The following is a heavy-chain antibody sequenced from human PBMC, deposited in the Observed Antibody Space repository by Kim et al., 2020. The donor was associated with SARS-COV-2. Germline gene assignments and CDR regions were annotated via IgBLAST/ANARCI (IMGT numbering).Heavy chain of an antibody. D-gene: IGHD1-20*01. CDR2: INAGNGNT. CDR3: ARGHNWNYYYYGVDV. CDR1: GYTFTSYA. V-gene: IGHV1-3*01. Sequence: ASVKVSCKASGYTFTSYAMHWVRQAPGQRLEWMGWINAGNGNTKCSQKFQGRVTITRDTSASTAYMELSSLRSEDTAVYYCARGHNWNYYYYGVDVWGQGPTVTVSS. J-gene: IGHJ6*02.